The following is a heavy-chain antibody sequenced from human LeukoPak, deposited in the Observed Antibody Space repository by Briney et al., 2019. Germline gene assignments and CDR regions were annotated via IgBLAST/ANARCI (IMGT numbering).Heavy chain of an antibody. D-gene: IGHD2-2*02. CDR1: GCSISSYY. Sequence: SETLSLTCTVPGCSISSYYWSWIRQTPGKGLEWIGYIYYNGRISYNPSVQSRYTISVDTSKNQFSMKLSSVTAADTAVYYCASGGLYPYFDYWGQGTLVTVSS. V-gene: IGHV4-59*08. CDR2: IYYNGRI. J-gene: IGHJ4*02. CDR3: ASGGLYPYFDY.